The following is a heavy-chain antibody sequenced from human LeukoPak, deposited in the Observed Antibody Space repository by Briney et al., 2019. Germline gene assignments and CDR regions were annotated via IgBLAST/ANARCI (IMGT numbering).Heavy chain of an antibody. V-gene: IGHV4-59*01. J-gene: IGHJ4*02. CDR3: ARDYYDSSGAFDY. CDR2: IYYSGST. CDR1: GGSISSYY. D-gene: IGHD3-22*01. Sequence: SETLPLTCTVSGGSISSYYWSWIRQPPGKGLEWIGYIYYSGSTNYNPSLKSRVTISVDTSKNQFSLKLSSVTAADTAVYYCARDYYDSSGAFDYWGQGTLVTVSS.